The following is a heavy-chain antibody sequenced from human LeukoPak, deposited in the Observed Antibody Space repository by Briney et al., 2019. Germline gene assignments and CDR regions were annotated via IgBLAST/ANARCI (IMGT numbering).Heavy chain of an antibody. CDR1: GFTFSSYS. CDR3: ERDWQRGIAAAGPAY. D-gene: IGHD6-13*01. Sequence: GESLKISCAASGFTFSSYSMNWVRQAPGKGLEWVSYISSSSSTIYYADSVKGRFTISRDNAKNSLYLQMNSLRAEDTAVYYCERDWQRGIAAAGPAYWGQGTLVTVSS. J-gene: IGHJ4*02. CDR2: ISSSSSTI. V-gene: IGHV3-48*01.